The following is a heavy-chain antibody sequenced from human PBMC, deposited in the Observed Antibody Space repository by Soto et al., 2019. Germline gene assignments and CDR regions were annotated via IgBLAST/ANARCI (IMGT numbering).Heavy chain of an antibody. CDR1: GYSFTSYA. CDR2: INAGNGNT. Sequence: ASVKVSCKASGYSFTSYAMHWVRQAPGQRLEWMGWINAGNGNTKYSQKFQGRVTITRDTSASTAYMELSSLRSEDTAVYYCARTTVRPYYLDYWGQGTLVTVSS. CDR3: ARTTVRPYYLDY. J-gene: IGHJ4*02. D-gene: IGHD4-17*01. V-gene: IGHV1-3*01.